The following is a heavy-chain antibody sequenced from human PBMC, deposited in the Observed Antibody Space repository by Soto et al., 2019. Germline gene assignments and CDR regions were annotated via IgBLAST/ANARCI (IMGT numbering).Heavy chain of an antibody. CDR2: MNPTSGNT. J-gene: IGHJ6*02. V-gene: IGHV1-8*01. Sequence: QVQLVQSGAEVKKPGASVKVSCKASGYTFTSYDINWVRQATGQGLEWMGGMNPTSGNTVYAPKFQGRVTMTRNTSISTAYMELSSLRSADTAVYYCAREKSYGMDVWGQGTTVTVSS. CDR1: GYTFTSYD. CDR3: AREKSYGMDV.